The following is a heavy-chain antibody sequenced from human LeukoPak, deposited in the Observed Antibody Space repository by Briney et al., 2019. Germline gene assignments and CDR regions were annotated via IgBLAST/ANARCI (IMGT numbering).Heavy chain of an antibody. Sequence: SETLSLTCTVSGVSISSSNSYWGWIRQPPGKGLEWIGSIYHSGSTYYNPSLKSRVTISVDTSKNQFSLKLSSVTAADTAVYYCARGNWNDVVGYYFDYWGQGTLVTVSS. CDR3: ARGNWNDVVGYYFDY. D-gene: IGHD1-1*01. V-gene: IGHV4-39*07. J-gene: IGHJ4*02. CDR2: IYHSGST. CDR1: GVSISSSNSY.